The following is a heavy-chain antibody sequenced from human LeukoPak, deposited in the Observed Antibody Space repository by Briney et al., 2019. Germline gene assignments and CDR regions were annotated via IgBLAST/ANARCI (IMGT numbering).Heavy chain of an antibody. CDR2: IYSGGRT. V-gene: IGHV3-66*02. J-gene: IGHJ6*03. CDR1: GFTVSSNY. Sequence: PGKSLRLSCAASGFTVSSNYMSWVRQAPGKGLEWVSVIYSGGRTDYADSVKGRFTISRDNFENTLYLQMNSLRGEDAAVYYCARMSVDGYHYYYMDVWGKGTTVTVSS. CDR3: ARMSVDGYHYYYMDV. D-gene: IGHD5-12*01.